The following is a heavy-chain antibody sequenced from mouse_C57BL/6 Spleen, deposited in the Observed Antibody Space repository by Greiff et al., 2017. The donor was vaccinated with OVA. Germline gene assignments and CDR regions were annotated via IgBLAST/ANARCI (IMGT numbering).Heavy chain of an antibody. V-gene: IGHV5-6*01. D-gene: IGHD2-1*01. J-gene: IGHJ3*01. Sequence: EVNVVESGGDLVKPGGSLKLSCAASGFTFSSYGMSWVRQTPDKRLEWVATISSGGSYTYYPDSVKGRFTISRDNAKNTLYLQMSSLKSEDTAMYYCARHGGNSWFAYWGQGTLVTVSA. CDR1: GFTFSSYG. CDR3: ARHGGNSWFAY. CDR2: ISSGGSYT.